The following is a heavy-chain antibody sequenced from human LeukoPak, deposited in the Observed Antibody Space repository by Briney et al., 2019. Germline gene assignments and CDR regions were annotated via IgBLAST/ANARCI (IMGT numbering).Heavy chain of an antibody. D-gene: IGHD6-19*01. Sequence: PGGSLRLSCAACGVTFNHYAMSWVRQAPGKGLEWVSGINHLGHTFYADSVKGRFTISRDNSQNTLFLQMNSLRADDTAEYFCARDHGSQDSGAWSVFDYWGRGALVTVSS. CDR2: INHLGHT. CDR3: ARDHGSQDSGAWSVFDY. V-gene: IGHV3-23*01. CDR1: GVTFNHYA. J-gene: IGHJ4*02.